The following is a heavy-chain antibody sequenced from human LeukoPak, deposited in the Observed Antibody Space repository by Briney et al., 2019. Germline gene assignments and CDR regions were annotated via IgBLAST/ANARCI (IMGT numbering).Heavy chain of an antibody. V-gene: IGHV4-39*07. CDR1: GGSISSSNYY. J-gene: IGHJ5*02. D-gene: IGHD2-15*01. Sequence: PSETLSLTCTVSGGSISSSNYYWGWIRQPPGKGLEWIGSIYYSGSTYYKSSLKSRVTISVDTSKNQFSLRLSSVTAADTAVYYCARVYCSGGSCYDSRGWFDPWGQGTLVTVSS. CDR3: ARVYCSGGSCYDSRGWFDP. CDR2: IYYSGST.